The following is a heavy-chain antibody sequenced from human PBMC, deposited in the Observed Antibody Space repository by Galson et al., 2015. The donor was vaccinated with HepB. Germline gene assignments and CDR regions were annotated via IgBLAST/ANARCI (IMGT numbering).Heavy chain of an antibody. V-gene: IGHV3-9*01. CDR2: ISWNSGSI. Sequence: SLRLSCAASGFTFDDYAMHWVRQAPGKGLEWVSGISWNSGSIGYADSVKGRFTISRDNAKNSLYLQMNSLRAEDTALYYCAKGPSDYGSGSTLFGFDYWGQGTLVTVSS. CDR3: AKGPSDYGSGSTLFGFDY. J-gene: IGHJ4*02. D-gene: IGHD3-10*01. CDR1: GFTFDDYA.